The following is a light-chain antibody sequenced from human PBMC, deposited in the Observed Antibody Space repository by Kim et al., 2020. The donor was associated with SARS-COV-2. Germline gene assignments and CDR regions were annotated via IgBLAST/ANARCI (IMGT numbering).Light chain of an antibody. V-gene: IGKV4-1*01. Sequence: RATINCKSSQIVLSSSNNKNYLAWYQQKPGQPPKLLIYWASTRESGVPDRFSGSGSGTDFTLTISSLQAEDVAVYYCQQYYSTPPTFGQGTKLEI. CDR1: QIVLSSSNNKNY. CDR2: WAS. CDR3: QQYYSTPPT. J-gene: IGKJ2*01.